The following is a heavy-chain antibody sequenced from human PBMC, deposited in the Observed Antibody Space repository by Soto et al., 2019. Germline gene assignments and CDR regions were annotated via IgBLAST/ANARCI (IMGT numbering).Heavy chain of an antibody. CDR2: ISAYNGNT. CDR1: GYTFTSYG. D-gene: IGHD6-13*01. CDR3: ARVILPELVYYYYYYMDV. Sequence: GASVKVSCKASGYTFTSYGISWVRQAPGQGLEWMGWISAYNGNTNYAQKLQGRVTMTTDTSTSTAYMELRSLRSDDTAVYYCARVILPELVYYYYYYMDVWGKGTTVTVSS. J-gene: IGHJ6*03. V-gene: IGHV1-18*01.